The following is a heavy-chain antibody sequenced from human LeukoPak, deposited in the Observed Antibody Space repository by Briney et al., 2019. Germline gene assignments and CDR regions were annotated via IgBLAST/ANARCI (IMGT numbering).Heavy chain of an antibody. CDR3: AREGYYDSSGYYR. Sequence: GGSLRLCCAASGFTFSSYWMSWGRQAPGKGLEWVANIKQDGSEKYYVDSVKGRFTISRDNAKNSLYLQMNSLRAEDTAVYYCAREGYYDSSGYYRWSQGTLVTVSS. V-gene: IGHV3-7*01. D-gene: IGHD3-22*01. CDR2: IKQDGSEK. J-gene: IGHJ4*02. CDR1: GFTFSSYW.